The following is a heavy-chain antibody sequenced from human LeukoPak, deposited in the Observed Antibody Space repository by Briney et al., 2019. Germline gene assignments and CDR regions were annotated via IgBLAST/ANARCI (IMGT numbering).Heavy chain of an antibody. CDR1: GFSFTYFW. CDR2: INQDASAK. V-gene: IGHV3-7*01. D-gene: IGHD3-10*01. J-gene: IGHJ4*02. CDR3: ASRSYESGSYFKRD. Sequence: GGSLRLSCAASGFSFTYFWMTWVRQAPGKGLEWVANINQDASAKYCVDSVKGRFTISRDNAKKSLYLLMNNLTAEDTAVYHCASRSYESGSYFKRDWGQGTLVTVSS.